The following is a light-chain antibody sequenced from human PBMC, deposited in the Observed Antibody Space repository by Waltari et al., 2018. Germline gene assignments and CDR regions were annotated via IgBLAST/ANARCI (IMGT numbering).Light chain of an antibody. CDR1: SSDIGNYNY. CDR3: SSYTSSSTLVV. V-gene: IGLV2-14*03. Sequence: QSALTQPASVSGSPGQSITISCTGTSSDIGNYNYVFWYQQHPGKAPKLMIYDVSNRPSGVSNRFSGSKSGNTASLTISGLQAEDEAVYYCSSYTSSSTLVVFGTGTKVTVL. CDR2: DVS. J-gene: IGLJ1*01.